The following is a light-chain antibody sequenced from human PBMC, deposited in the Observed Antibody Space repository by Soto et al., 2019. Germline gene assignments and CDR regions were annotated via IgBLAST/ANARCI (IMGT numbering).Light chain of an antibody. CDR3: QQYGSSPGT. CDR1: QSVSSSY. V-gene: IGKV3-20*01. CDR2: GAS. J-gene: IGKJ2*01. Sequence: IVLTQSPGTLSLSTGERATLSCRASQSVSSSYLAWYQQKPGQAPRLLIYGASSRATGIPDRFSGSGSGTDFPLTINSLEPEDFAVYFCQQYGSSPGTFGQGTKLEIK.